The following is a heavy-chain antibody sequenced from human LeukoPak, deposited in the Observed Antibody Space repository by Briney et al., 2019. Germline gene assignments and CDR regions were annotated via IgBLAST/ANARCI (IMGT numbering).Heavy chain of an antibody. D-gene: IGHD5-12*01. Sequence: PGGSLRLSCEASGFTFSSYTMNWVRQAPGKGLEWVSSISTSSIYIYYSDSVKGRFTISRDNARNSLYLQMNSLRAEDTAVYYCARTPKRRIVATIGGDYWGQGTLVTVSS. CDR1: GFTFSSYT. V-gene: IGHV3-21*01. CDR3: ARTPKRRIVATIGGDY. J-gene: IGHJ4*02. CDR2: ISTSSIYI.